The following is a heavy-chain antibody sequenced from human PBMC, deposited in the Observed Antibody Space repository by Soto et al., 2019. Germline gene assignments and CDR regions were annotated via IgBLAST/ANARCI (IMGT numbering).Heavy chain of an antibody. CDR2: IYYSGST. J-gene: IGHJ4*02. D-gene: IGHD4-17*01. Sequence: QVQLQETGPGLVKPSQTLSLTCTVSGGSISSGDYYWSWIRQPPGNGLEWIGYIYYSGSTYYNTSLMSRVNTTVDTTENQFSLKLRSVTAADTAVYYCAREATVVTYYFDYWGQGTLVTVSS. CDR3: AREATVVTYYFDY. V-gene: IGHV4-30-4*01. CDR1: GGSISSGDYY.